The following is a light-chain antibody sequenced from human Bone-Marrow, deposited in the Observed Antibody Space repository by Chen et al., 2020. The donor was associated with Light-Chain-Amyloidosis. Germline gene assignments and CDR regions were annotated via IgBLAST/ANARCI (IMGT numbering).Light chain of an antibody. CDR1: QAIGNF. V-gene: IGKV1-27*01. CDR2: AAS. CDR3: QTCNTAPHLT. J-gene: IGKJ4*01. Sequence: DIQMTQSPSSLSVSVGDRVTLTCRASQAIGNFLAWYQQRPGKVPEILIYAASTLQPGVPSRFSGSGSGTLFTLTITSLQPEDVATYYCQTCNTAPHLTFGGGTKVEIK.